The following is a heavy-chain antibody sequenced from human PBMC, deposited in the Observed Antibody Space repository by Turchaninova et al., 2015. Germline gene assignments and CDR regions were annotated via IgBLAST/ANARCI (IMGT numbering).Heavy chain of an antibody. CDR2: ISNRGTDI. J-gene: IGHJ4*02. CDR3: ARDIIGALWY. CDR1: GFIFSSFS. Sequence: PGGSLRLSCVGSGFIFSSFSMVWVRRTPGKGLEWISYISNRGTDIHYADSVRGRVTVSRDNATNSLYLQMNSLRAEDTGVYYCARDIIGALWYWGQGTLVTVSS. V-gene: IGHV3-48*01. D-gene: IGHD1-26*01.